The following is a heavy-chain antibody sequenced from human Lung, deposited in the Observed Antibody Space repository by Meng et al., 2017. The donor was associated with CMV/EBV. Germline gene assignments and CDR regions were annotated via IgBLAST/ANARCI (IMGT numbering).Heavy chain of an antibody. V-gene: IGHV3-7*04. CDR2: INQDGSQK. D-gene: IGHD6-13*01. CDR3: ARVAAAGRGMDV. Sequence: GGSLRLXCAASGFTFSSHWMTWVRQAPGKGLEWVANINQDGSQKNYVDSVKGRFTISRDNAKNSLFLQMNSLRAEDTAVYYCARVAAAGRGMDVWGQGTTVNGAS. CDR1: GFTFSSHW. J-gene: IGHJ6*02.